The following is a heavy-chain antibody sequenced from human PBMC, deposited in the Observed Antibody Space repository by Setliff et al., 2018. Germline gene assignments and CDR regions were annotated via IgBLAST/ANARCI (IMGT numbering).Heavy chain of an antibody. V-gene: IGHV3-7*03. J-gene: IGHJ5*02. D-gene: IGHD1-26*01. CDR2: IKQDGSEK. Sequence: GGSLRLSCAASGFTFSSYRMSWVRQAPGKGLEWVANIKQDGSEKYYVDSVKGRFTISRDNAKNSLYLQMNSLRAEDTAVYYCARESIGRGHWFDPWGQGTLVTVSS. CDR3: ARESIGRGHWFDP. CDR1: GFTFSSYR.